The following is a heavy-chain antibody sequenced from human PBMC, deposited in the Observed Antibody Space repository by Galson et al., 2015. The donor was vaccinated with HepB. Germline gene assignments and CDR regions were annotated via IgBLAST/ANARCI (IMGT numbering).Heavy chain of an antibody. CDR3: AKAIRGLFITFGY. D-gene: IGHD3-10*01. J-gene: IGHJ4*01. CDR1: GFTFSSNA. CDR2: ITANGAST. V-gene: IGHV3-23*01. Sequence: SLRLSCAVSGFTFSSNAMSWVRQAPGKGLEWVSAITANGASTYYADSVKDRFTISRDNSRDTLYLQMNSLSAEDTAVYFCAKAIRGLFITFGYWGQGTLVTVSS.